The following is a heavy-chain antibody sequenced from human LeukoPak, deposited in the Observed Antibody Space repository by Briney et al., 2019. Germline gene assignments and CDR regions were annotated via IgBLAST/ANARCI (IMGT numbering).Heavy chain of an antibody. CDR1: GGSISSYY. J-gene: IGHJ4*02. CDR2: AYYSGSA. V-gene: IGHV4-59*04. D-gene: IGHD3-9*01. Sequence: PSETLSLTCTVSGGSISSYYWSWIRQPPGKGLEWIGIAYYSGSAYYNPSLKSRVTISVDTSKNQFSLKLSSVTAADTAVYYCVRQPTGSLDYWGQGALVTVSS. CDR3: VRQPTGSLDY.